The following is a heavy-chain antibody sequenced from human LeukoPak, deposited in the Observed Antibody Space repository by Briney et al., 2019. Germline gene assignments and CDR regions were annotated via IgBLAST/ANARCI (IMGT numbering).Heavy chain of an antibody. V-gene: IGHV3-53*01. CDR3: ARGYYDSHLDY. CDR2: IYSGGST. D-gene: IGHD3-22*01. J-gene: IGHJ4*02. CDR1: GFTVSSNY. Sequence: GGSLRLSCAASGFTVSSNYMSWVRQAPGEGLEWVSVIYSGGSTYYADSVKGRFTISRDNSKNTLYLQMNSLRAEDTAVYYCARGYYDSHLDYWGQGTLVTVSS.